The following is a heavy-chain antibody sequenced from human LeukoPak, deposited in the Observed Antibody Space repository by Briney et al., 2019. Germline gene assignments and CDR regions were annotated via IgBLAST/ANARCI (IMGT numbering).Heavy chain of an antibody. D-gene: IGHD3-22*01. Sequence: ASVKVSCKASGYTFTSYGISWVRQAPGQGLEWMGWLSAYNGNTNYAQKLQGRVTMTTDTSTSTAYMELRSLRSDDTAVYYCARDSVTMIVDPFDYWGQGTLVTVSS. CDR3: ARDSVTMIVDPFDY. V-gene: IGHV1-18*01. CDR1: GYTFTSYG. J-gene: IGHJ4*02. CDR2: LSAYNGNT.